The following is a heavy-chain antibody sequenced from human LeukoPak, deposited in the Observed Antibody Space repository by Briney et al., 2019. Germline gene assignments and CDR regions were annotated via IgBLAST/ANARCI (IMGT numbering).Heavy chain of an antibody. CDR3: ARDGQCPDKN. CDR1: AFTLSDYY. V-gene: IGHV3-11*01. J-gene: IGHJ4*02. Sequence: AGRSRRPSCAASAFTLSDYYMSWIRQAPGKGLEWVSYISSRGNAIYYADTVKGRSTTSRDNAKNSLYLQMTSLTAEDTAVYDCARDGQCPDKNWGQGTLVTVSS. D-gene: IGHD2-2*01. CDR2: ISSRGNAI.